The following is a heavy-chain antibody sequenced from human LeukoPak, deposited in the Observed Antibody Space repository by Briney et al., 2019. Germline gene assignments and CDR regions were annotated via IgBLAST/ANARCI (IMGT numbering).Heavy chain of an antibody. D-gene: IGHD3-22*01. V-gene: IGHV4-59*01. Sequence: PSETLSLTCTVSGGSISSYYWSWIRQPPGKGLEWIGYIYYSGSTNYNPSLKSRVTISVDTSKNQFSLRLSSVTAADTALYYCAAYGSSGYYYRYWGQGALVTVSS. J-gene: IGHJ4*02. CDR2: IYYSGST. CDR3: AAYGSSGYYYRY. CDR1: GGSISSYY.